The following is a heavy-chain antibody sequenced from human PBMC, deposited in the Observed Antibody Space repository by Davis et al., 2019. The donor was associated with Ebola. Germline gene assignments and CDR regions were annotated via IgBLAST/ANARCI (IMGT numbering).Heavy chain of an antibody. V-gene: IGHV3-21*01. CDR2: ISSSSNYI. J-gene: IGHJ2*01. Sequence: PGGSLRLSCAASGFTFSSNSMNWVRQAPGKGLEWVSFISSSSNYIYYADSVKGRFTVSSDNAKNSLYLQMNSLRAEDTAVYYCVRDPALVVTGGGWFFGLWGRGTLVTVSS. D-gene: IGHD2-21*02. CDR3: VRDPALVVTGGGWFFGL. CDR1: GFTFSSNS.